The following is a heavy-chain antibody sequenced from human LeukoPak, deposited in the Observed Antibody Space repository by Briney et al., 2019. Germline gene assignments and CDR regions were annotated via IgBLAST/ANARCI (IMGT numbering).Heavy chain of an antibody. Sequence: ASVKVSYKASGYTFTSYGISWVRQAPGQGLEWMGWISGHNGNTKYAEKVQGRVTMTTDTSTSTAYMELRSLRSDDTAVYYCARDQGLYSSTWYTPWGQGTLVTVSS. J-gene: IGHJ5*02. D-gene: IGHD6-13*01. CDR2: ISGHNGNT. CDR1: GYTFTSYG. CDR3: ARDQGLYSSTWYTP. V-gene: IGHV1-18*01.